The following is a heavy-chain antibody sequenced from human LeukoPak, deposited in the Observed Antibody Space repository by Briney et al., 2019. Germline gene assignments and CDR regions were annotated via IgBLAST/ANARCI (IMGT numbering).Heavy chain of an antibody. Sequence: SETLSLTCAVSGHPISSGYYWGWIRQPPGKGLEWIGSIYHSGNTYYNPSLKSRVAISVDTSKNQFSLKLSSVTAADTAVYYCARLTPIVGTNYWGQGTLVTVSS. V-gene: IGHV4-38-2*01. J-gene: IGHJ4*02. CDR2: IYHSGNT. CDR3: ARLTPIVGTNY. CDR1: GHPISSGYY. D-gene: IGHD1-26*01.